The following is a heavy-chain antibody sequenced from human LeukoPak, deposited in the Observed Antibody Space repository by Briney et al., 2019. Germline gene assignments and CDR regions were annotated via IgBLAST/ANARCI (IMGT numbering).Heavy chain of an antibody. J-gene: IGHJ4*02. CDR3: AREVGGVIEYYFDY. V-gene: IGHV7-4-1*02. CDR1: GYTFTSYA. Sequence: GASVKVSRKASGYTFTSYAMNWVRQAPGRGLEWMGWINTNTGNPTYAQGFTGRFVFSLDTSVSTAYLQISSLKAEDTAVYYCAREVGGVIEYYFDYWGQGTLVTVSS. CDR2: INTNTGNP. D-gene: IGHD3-16*02.